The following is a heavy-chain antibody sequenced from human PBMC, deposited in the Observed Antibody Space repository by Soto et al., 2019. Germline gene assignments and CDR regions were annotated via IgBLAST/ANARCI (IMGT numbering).Heavy chain of an antibody. CDR2: IYYSGST. CDR3: ASHRRDFDY. Sequence: QVQLQESGPGLVKPSETLSLTCTVSGGSISSYYWSWIRQPPGKGLEWIGYIYYSGSTNYNPSLKIRVTIQVETSKTQFSLKLSSVTAVNTAVYYCASHRRDFDYWGQGTLVTVSS. V-gene: IGHV4-59*08. J-gene: IGHJ4*02. CDR1: GGSISSYY.